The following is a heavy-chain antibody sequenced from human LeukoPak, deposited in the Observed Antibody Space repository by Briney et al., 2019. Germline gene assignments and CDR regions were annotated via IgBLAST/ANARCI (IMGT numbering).Heavy chain of an antibody. J-gene: IGHJ4*02. CDR3: ARDRPGGSSLDY. V-gene: IGHV4-59*01. CDR2: IHSGGRT. D-gene: IGHD6-13*01. CDR1: GGSISGDY. Sequence: SETLSLTCTVSGGSISGDYWSWIRQSPGKGLEWIAYIHSGGRTSYNPSLKSRVTISVETSKNEFSLKVTSVNAADTAVYYYARDRPGGSSLDYWGQGILVTVSS.